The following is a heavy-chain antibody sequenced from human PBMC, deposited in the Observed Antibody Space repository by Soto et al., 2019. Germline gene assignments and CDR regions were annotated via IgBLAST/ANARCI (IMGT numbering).Heavy chain of an antibody. Sequence: EVQLVESGGGLVKPGGSLRLSCAASGFTFSSYSMNWVRQAPGKGLEWVSSISSSSSYIYYADPVQGRFTISRDNAKNALYQQMNSLRAEHTAVYYCARESPRVVAATKAQAFDIWGQGTMGTVSS. D-gene: IGHD2-15*01. CDR1: GFTFSSYS. CDR3: ARESPRVVAATKAQAFDI. V-gene: IGHV3-21*01. J-gene: IGHJ3*02. CDR2: ISSSSSYI.